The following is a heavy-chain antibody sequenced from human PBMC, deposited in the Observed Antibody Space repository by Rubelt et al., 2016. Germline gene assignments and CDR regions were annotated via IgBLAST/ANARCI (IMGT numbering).Heavy chain of an antibody. CDR1: GYTLPELS. CDR3: ARASSTSYWEGWFDP. D-gene: IGHD2-2*01. CDR2: IIPNFGTA. Sequence: QVQLVQSGAEVKKPGASVKVSCKVSGYTLPELSMHWVRQAPGKGLEWMGGIIPNFGTANYAQKVQGGVTITADESTSAAYRELSSLRSEDTAVYYCARASSTSYWEGWFDPWGQGTLVTVSS. V-gene: IGHV1-69*13. J-gene: IGHJ5*02.